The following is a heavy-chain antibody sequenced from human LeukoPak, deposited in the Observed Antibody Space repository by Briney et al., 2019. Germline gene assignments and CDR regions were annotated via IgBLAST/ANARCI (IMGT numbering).Heavy chain of an antibody. CDR2: IYSNGNT. J-gene: IGHJ4*02. CDR1: GFTVSSNY. Sequence: GGSLRLSCAASGFTVSSNYMSWVRQAPGKGLEWVSIIYSNGNTYYADSVKGRFTISRDNSKNTLYLQMNSLRAEDTAVYYCASAPEMRYCSTTSCWGHWGQGTLVTVSS. V-gene: IGHV3-53*01. CDR3: ASAPEMRYCSTTSCWGH. D-gene: IGHD2-2*01.